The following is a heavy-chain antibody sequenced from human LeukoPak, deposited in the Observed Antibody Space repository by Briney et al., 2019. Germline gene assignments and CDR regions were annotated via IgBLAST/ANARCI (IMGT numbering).Heavy chain of an antibody. CDR3: ARDRSYYTFDY. V-gene: IGHV4-38-2*02. Sequence: SETLSLTCAVSGYSISTDYHWGWIRQPPGKGLEWIGSMHHSGSTYYNPSLKSRVTISLDTSKNQVSLKLNSVTAADTAVYYRARDRSYYTFDYWGQGTLVTVSA. J-gene: IGHJ4*02. D-gene: IGHD3-10*01. CDR2: MHHSGST. CDR1: GYSISTDYH.